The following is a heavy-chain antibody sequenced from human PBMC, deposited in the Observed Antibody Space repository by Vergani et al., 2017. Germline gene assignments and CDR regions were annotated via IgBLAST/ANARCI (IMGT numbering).Heavy chain of an antibody. Sequence: QVQLQESGPGLVKPSQTLSLTCTVSGSSISSGSYYWSWIRQPAGKGLEWIGRIYTSGSTNYNPSLKSRVTISVDTSKNQFSLKLSSVTAADTAVYYCARDILHSRVDAFDIWGQGTMVTVSS. V-gene: IGHV4-61*02. J-gene: IGHJ3*02. CDR3: ARDILHSRVDAFDI. D-gene: IGHD3-22*01. CDR1: GSSISSGSYY. CDR2: IYTSGST.